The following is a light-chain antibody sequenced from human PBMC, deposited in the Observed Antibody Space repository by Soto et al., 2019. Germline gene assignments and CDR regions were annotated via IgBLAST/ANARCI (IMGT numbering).Light chain of an antibody. CDR1: QSVNSW. J-gene: IGKJ4*01. CDR3: HQYNSYHT. Sequence: DIQMTQSPSTRSAFVGDRVTITCRASQSVNSWLAWYQQRPGKAPKLLIYDASTLESGVPSRFSGSGSGTEFTLTISSLQPDDFATYYCHQYNSYHTFGGGTKVDIK. CDR2: DAS. V-gene: IGKV1-5*01.